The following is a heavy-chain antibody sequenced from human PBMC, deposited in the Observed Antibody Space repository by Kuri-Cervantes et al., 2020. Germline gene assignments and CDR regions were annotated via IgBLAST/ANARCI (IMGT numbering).Heavy chain of an antibody. CDR1: GFTFSSYS. J-gene: IGHJ3*02. CDR2: ISSSSSTI. V-gene: IGHV3-48*02. Sequence: LSLTCAASGFTFSSYSMNWVRQAPGKGLEWVSYISSSSSTIYYADSVKGRFTISRDNAKNSLYLQMNSLRDEDTAVYYCARERVYNWNDGVVNAFDIWGQGTMVTVSS. D-gene: IGHD1-20*01. CDR3: ARERVYNWNDGVVNAFDI.